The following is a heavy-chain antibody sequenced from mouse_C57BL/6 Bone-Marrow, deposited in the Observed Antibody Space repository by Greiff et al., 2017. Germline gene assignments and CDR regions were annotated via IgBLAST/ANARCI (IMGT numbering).Heavy chain of an antibody. Sequence: VQGVESGAELARPGASVKLSCKASGYTFTSYGISWVKQRTGQGLEWIGEIYPRSGNTYYNEKFKGKATLTADKSSSTAYMELRSLTSEDSAVYFCAVLPLYYYAMDYWGQGTSVTVSS. D-gene: IGHD1-1*01. CDR3: AVLPLYYYAMDY. J-gene: IGHJ4*01. V-gene: IGHV1-81*01. CDR2: IYPRSGNT. CDR1: GYTFTSYG.